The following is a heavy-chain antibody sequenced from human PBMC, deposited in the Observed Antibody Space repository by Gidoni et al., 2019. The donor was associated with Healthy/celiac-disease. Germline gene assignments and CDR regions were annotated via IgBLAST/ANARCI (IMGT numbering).Heavy chain of an antibody. CDR3: ARAARVTILQENRGDY. Sequence: QVQLVQSGPEVKKPGSSVKVSCKASGYTFTGYYMPWVRPAPGQGLECLGWINPNSGGTNDAQKFQGRVTMTRDTSISTAYMELSRLRSDDTAVYYCARAARVTILQENRGDYWGQGTLVTVSS. CDR1: GYTFTGYY. J-gene: IGHJ4*02. CDR2: INPNSGGT. D-gene: IGHD3-3*01. V-gene: IGHV1-2*02.